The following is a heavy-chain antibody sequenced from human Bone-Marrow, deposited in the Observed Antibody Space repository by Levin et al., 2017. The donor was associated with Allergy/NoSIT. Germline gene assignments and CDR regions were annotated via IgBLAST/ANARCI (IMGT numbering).Heavy chain of an antibody. CDR3: ARDGIQGVGTMVNF. CDR2: INSEGNIT. V-gene: IGHV3-74*01. Sequence: AGGSLRLSCATSGFTFKNYWMHWVRQVPGKGLVWVSRINSEGNITNYADSVKGRFTISRDNAKKTLYLQMNSLRAEDTGIYYCARDGIQGVGTMVNFWGQGTLVTVSS. D-gene: IGHD3-10*01. J-gene: IGHJ4*02. CDR1: GFTFKNYW.